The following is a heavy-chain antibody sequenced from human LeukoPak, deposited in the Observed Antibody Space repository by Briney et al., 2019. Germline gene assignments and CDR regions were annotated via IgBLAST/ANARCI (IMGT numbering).Heavy chain of an antibody. D-gene: IGHD2-2*01. CDR1: GSTFSSYW. Sequence: GGSLRLSCAASGSTFSSYWMSWVREAPGKGLEWVANIKQDGNEINYVDSVKGRFTISRDNAKNSLYLQMNSLRAEDTAVYYCATEVGSPAIRSAFNIWGQGTMVTVSS. V-gene: IGHV3-7*01. CDR3: ATEVGSPAIRSAFNI. CDR2: IKQDGNEI. J-gene: IGHJ3*02.